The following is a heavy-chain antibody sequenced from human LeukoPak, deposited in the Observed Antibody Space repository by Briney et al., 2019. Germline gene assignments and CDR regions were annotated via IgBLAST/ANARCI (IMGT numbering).Heavy chain of an antibody. CDR3: ARERLLWFGELLDAFDI. D-gene: IGHD3-10*01. Sequence: PETLSLTCAVYGGSFSGYYWGWIRQPPGKGLEWIGEINHSGSTNYNPSLKSRVTISVDTSKNQFSLKLSSVTAADTAVYYCARERLLWFGELLDAFDIWGQGTMVTVSS. CDR2: INHSGST. CDR1: GGSFSGYY. V-gene: IGHV4-34*01. J-gene: IGHJ3*02.